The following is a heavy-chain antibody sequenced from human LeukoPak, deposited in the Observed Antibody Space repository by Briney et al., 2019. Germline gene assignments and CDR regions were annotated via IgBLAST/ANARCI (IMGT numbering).Heavy chain of an antibody. J-gene: IGHJ4*02. CDR3: ARAPYDSSGRKTYFFDY. CDR1: GYTFTSYG. V-gene: IGHV1-18*01. D-gene: IGHD3-22*01. Sequence: ASVKVSCKASGYTFTSYGISWVRQAPGQGLEWMGWISAYNGNTNYAQKLQGRVTMTTDTSTSTAYMELRSLRSDDTAVYYCARAPYDSSGRKTYFFDYWGQGTLVTVSS. CDR2: ISAYNGNT.